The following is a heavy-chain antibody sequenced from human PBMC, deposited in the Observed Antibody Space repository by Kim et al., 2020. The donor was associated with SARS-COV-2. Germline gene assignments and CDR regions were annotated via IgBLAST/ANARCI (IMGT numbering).Heavy chain of an antibody. V-gene: IGHV3-7*01. J-gene: IGHJ4*02. CDR3: ARIGYSSSSNDY. Sequence: YYLNAVRSRLSVSRDNAKNSQYLQINSLKTEDTALYYCARIGYSSSSNDYWGQGTPVTVSS. D-gene: IGHD6-6*01.